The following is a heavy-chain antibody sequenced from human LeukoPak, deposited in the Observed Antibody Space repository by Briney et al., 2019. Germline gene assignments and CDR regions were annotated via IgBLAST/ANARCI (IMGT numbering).Heavy chain of an antibody. Sequence: SETLSLTCTVSSGSIGSYYWSWIRQPPGKGLEWIGYIYYTGSTDYNPSLKSRVTILVDRSKNQFSLKLSSVTAADTAVYYCARTYTGYYYYFMDVWGKGTTVTVSS. CDR1: SGSIGSYY. D-gene: IGHD2-2*02. CDR3: ARTYTGYYYYFMDV. J-gene: IGHJ6*03. V-gene: IGHV4-59*12. CDR2: IYYTGST.